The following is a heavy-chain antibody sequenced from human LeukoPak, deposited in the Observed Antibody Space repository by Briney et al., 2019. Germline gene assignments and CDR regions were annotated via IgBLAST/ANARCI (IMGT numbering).Heavy chain of an antibody. Sequence: GGSLRLSCAASGFTFSSYSMNWVRQAPGKGLEWVSSISSSRNYIYYADSVKGRFTISRDNAKNSLYLQMNSLRAEDTAVYYCARVAYSGTYRWDYWGQGTLVTVSS. CDR1: GFTFSSYS. CDR2: ISSSRNYI. J-gene: IGHJ4*02. CDR3: ARVAYSGTYRWDY. V-gene: IGHV3-21*01. D-gene: IGHD1-26*01.